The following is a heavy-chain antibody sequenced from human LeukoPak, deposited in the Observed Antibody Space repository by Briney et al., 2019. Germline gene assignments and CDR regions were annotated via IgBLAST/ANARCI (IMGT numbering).Heavy chain of an antibody. CDR1: GFTFSSYW. CDR2: INRDGSSV. V-gene: IGHV3-74*01. J-gene: IGHJ4*02. Sequence: PGGSLRLSCAASGFTFSSYWMHWVRQAPGKGLVWVSRINRDGSSVSYADAVMGRFTISRDNSKNTLYLQMNSLRAEDTAVYYCAKERDTAMVTIDYWGQGTLVTVSS. D-gene: IGHD5-18*01. CDR3: AKERDTAMVTIDY.